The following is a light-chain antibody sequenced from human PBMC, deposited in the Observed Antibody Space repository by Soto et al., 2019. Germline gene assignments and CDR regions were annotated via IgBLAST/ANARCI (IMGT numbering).Light chain of an antibody. CDR3: QQYGSSQS. V-gene: IGKV3-20*01. Sequence: EIVLTQSPGTLSLSPGERATLSCRASQSVSSSYLAWYQQKPGQAPRLLIYGASSSATGLPDRFSGSGSGTDFTLTISRLEPEDFAVYYCQQYGSSQSFGQGTKVEIK. CDR1: QSVSSSY. CDR2: GAS. J-gene: IGKJ1*01.